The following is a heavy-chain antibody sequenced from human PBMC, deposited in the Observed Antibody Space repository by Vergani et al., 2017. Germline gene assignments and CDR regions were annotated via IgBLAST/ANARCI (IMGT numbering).Heavy chain of an antibody. CDR1: GFTFSSYA. CDR2: ISYDGSNK. Sequence: QVQLVESGGGVVQPGRSLRLSCAASGFTFSSYAMHWVRQAPGKGLEWVAVISYDGSNKYYADSVKGRFTISRDNSKNTLYLQMNSLRAEDTAVYYCARGAISRLWLYDYWGQGTLVTVSS. V-gene: IGHV3-30-3*01. D-gene: IGHD2-21*01. CDR3: ARGAISRLWLYDY. J-gene: IGHJ4*02.